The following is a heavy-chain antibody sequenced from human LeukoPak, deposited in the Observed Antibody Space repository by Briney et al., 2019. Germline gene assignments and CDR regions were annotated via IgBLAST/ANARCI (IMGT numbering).Heavy chain of an antibody. CDR3: ARGTAALYFDY. CDR2: IYYSGST. J-gene: IGHJ4*02. CDR1: GGSISSSSYY. Sequence: SETLSLTCTVSGGSISSSSYYWGWIRQPPGKGLEWIGSIYYSGSTYYNPSLKSRVTISVDTSKNQFSLKLSSVTAADTAVYYCARGTAALYFDYWGQGTLVTVSS. V-gene: IGHV4-39*07. D-gene: IGHD6-13*01.